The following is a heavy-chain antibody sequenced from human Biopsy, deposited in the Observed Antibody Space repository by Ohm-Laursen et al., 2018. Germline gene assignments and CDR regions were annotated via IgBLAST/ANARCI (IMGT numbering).Heavy chain of an antibody. CDR2: MTPKTGKT. CDR1: GYTFTDYD. V-gene: IGHV1-8*01. CDR3: ARGGYDYDY. Sequence: ASVKVSCKASGYTFTDYDINWVRQASGQGLEWVGWMTPKTGKTGYTQKLQGRLTMTRDTSTSTAYMELSSLRSEDTAIYYCARGGYDYDYWGQGTLVTVSS. D-gene: IGHD5-12*01. J-gene: IGHJ4*02.